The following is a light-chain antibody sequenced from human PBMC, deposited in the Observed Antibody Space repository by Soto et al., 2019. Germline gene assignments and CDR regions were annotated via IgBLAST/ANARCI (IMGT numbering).Light chain of an antibody. V-gene: IGKV3-20*01. CDR2: GAS. CDR1: QSVSSSY. J-gene: IGKJ1*01. CDR3: QLYNHWPGT. Sequence: IVWALYTGKLPWPRGEGATLSCRASQSVSSSYLAWYQQKPGQAPRLLIYGASSRATGIPDRFSGSGSGTHFTLTISSLHSEDLAVYYCQLYNHWPGTFGQGTKVDIK.